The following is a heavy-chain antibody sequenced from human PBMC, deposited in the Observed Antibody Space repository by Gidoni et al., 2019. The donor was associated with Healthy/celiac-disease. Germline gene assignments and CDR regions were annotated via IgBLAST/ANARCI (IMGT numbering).Heavy chain of an antibody. CDR1: GFTFSSYS. CDR2: ISSSSSYI. CDR3: AREGSGGSGSFTFGMDV. J-gene: IGHJ6*02. Sequence: EVQLVESGGGLVKPGGSLRLSCAASGFTFSSYSMNWVRQAPGKGLEWVSSISSSSSYIYYADSVKGRFTISRDNAKNSLYLQMNSLRAEDTAVYYCAREGSGGSGSFTFGMDVWGQGTTVTVSS. V-gene: IGHV3-21*01. D-gene: IGHD3-10*01.